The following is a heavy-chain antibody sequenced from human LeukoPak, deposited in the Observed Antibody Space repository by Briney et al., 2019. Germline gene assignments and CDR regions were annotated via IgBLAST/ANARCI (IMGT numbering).Heavy chain of an antibody. J-gene: IGHJ3*02. CDR1: GFTFSTYG. V-gene: IGHV3-NL1*01. D-gene: IGHD1-26*01. CDR2: IYSGGSI. Sequence: GGSLRLSCEASGFTFSTYGMHWVRQAPGKGLEWVAVIYSGGSIYYADPVKGRFTISRDNSKNTLYLQMNSLRAEDTAVYYCARLVGTTTDAFDIWGQGTMVTVSS. CDR3: ARLVGTTTDAFDI.